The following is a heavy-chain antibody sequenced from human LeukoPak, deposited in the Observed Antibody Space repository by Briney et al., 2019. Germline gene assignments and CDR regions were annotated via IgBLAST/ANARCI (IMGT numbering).Heavy chain of an antibody. CDR2: IYSGGST. Sequence: GGSLRLSCAASGLTGSSNFMTWVRQAPGKGLEWVSAIYSGGSTFYAASVRGRFNISRDNSKKTMFLQMSSLRVEDAAVHYCASSGTASRGAMDVWGQGTTVTVSS. J-gene: IGHJ6*02. D-gene: IGHD1-1*01. CDR3: ASSGTASRGAMDV. CDR1: GLTGSSNF. V-gene: IGHV3-66*01.